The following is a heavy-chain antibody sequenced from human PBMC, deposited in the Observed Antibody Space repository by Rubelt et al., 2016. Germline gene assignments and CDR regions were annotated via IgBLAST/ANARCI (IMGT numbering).Heavy chain of an antibody. V-gene: IGHV4-39*07. CDR3: ARVHTRYYGGTPCAFDI. D-gene: IGHD4-23*01. J-gene: IGHJ3*02. CDR2: IYYSGST. Sequence: QLQLQESGPGLVKPSETLSLTCTVSGGSISSSSYYWGWIRQPPGKGLEWIGSIYYSGSTYYNTSLKSRASISGDTAKNQCSLKLSSVTAADTAGYYCARVHTRYYGGTPCAFDIWGQGTMVTVSS. CDR1: GGSISSSSYY.